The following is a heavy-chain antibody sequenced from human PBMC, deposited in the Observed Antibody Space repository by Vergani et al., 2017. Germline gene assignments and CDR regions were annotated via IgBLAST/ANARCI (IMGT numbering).Heavy chain of an antibody. D-gene: IGHD2-2*01. CDR2: INPNSGGT. J-gene: IGHJ6*03. CDR3: ASWGSCSSTSCRGGYYYYYMDV. Sequence: QVQLVQSGAEVKKPGASVKVSCKASGYTFTGYYMHWVRQAPGQRLEGMGWINPNSGGTNYAQKFQGRVTMTRDTSICTGYMELSRLRSDDTAVYYCASWGSCSSTSCRGGYYYYYMDVWGKGTTVTVSS. V-gene: IGHV1-2*02. CDR1: GYTFTGYY.